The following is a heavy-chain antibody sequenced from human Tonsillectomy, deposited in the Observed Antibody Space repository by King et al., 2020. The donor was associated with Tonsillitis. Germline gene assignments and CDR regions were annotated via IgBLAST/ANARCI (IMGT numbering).Heavy chain of an antibody. Sequence: QLVQSGAEVKKPGESLKISCKASGHSFTNYWIAWVRQMPGKGLEWMGIVYPGDSQIRYSPSFQGQVIISADKSISTAYLQWSSLKASDSAMYYCARCQWLEEDWFDPWGQGTLVTVSS. CDR1: GHSFTNYW. J-gene: IGHJ5*02. CDR2: VYPGDSQI. CDR3: ARCQWLEEDWFDP. D-gene: IGHD6-19*01. V-gene: IGHV5-51*01.